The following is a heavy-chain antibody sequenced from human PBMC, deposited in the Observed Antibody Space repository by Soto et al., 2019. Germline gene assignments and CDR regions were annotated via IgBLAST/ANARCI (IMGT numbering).Heavy chain of an antibody. CDR2: IKSKISGGTI. CDR3: TADHRDNPDLP. J-gene: IGHJ5*02. Sequence: QLVESGGGLVKPGGSLKLSCVASGFTFSNAWMNWVRQAPGKGLEWVGRIKSKISGGTIDYGAPVKGRFIISRDDSKDTVYLQMNTLKTEDTAVYYCTADHRDNPDLPWGQGTLVTVSS. CDR1: GFTFSNAW. D-gene: IGHD1-1*01. V-gene: IGHV3-15*07.